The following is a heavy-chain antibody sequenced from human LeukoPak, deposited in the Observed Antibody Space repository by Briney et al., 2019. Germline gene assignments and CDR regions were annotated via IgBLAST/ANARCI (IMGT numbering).Heavy chain of an antibody. J-gene: IGHJ3*02. CDR1: GFTFSSYS. Sequence: GGSLRLSCAAAGFTFSSYSMNWVRQAPGKGLEWVSSISSSSSYLYYADSVKGRFTFSRDNAKNSLYLQMNSLRAEDTAFYYCARDFPRDNDAFDIWGQGTMVTVSS. CDR2: ISSSSSYL. V-gene: IGHV3-21*01. CDR3: ARDFPRDNDAFDI.